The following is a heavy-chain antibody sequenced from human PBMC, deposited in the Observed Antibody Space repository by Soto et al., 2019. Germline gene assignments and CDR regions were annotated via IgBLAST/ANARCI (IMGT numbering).Heavy chain of an antibody. J-gene: IGHJ5*01. CDR1: GVTFSSYW. Sequence: PGGSLRLSCAASGVTFSSYWMSWVRQAPGKGLEWVANIKQDGSEKYYVDSVKGRFTISRDNAKNSLYLQMNSLRAEDTAVYYCARDFGAPPQYWFDPWGQGTLVTVSS. V-gene: IGHV3-7*03. CDR3: ARDFGAPPQYWFDP. D-gene: IGHD3-10*01. CDR2: IKQDGSEK.